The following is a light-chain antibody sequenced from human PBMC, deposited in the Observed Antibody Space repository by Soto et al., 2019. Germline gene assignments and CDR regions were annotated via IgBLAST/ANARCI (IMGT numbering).Light chain of an antibody. Sequence: DIQMTQSPSTLSASVGDRVIITCRASQSISSWLAWYQQKPGKAPKLLIYKASSLESGVPSRFSGSGSGTAFTLTISRLQPDDFATYYCQQYNSYSGFTFGPGTKVDIK. CDR3: QQYNSYSGFT. V-gene: IGKV1-5*03. J-gene: IGKJ3*01. CDR1: QSISSW. CDR2: KAS.